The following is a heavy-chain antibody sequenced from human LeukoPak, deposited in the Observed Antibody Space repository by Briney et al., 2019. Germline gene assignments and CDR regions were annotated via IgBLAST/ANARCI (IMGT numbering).Heavy chain of an antibody. Sequence: PSETLSLTCTVSGGSISSSSYYWGWIRQPPGKGLEWIGSIYYSGSTYYNPSLKSRVTISVDTSKNQFSLKLSSVTAADTAVYYCATSSYCSSTSCLDAFDIWGQGTMVTVSS. J-gene: IGHJ3*02. V-gene: IGHV4-39*01. CDR2: IYYSGST. D-gene: IGHD2-2*01. CDR3: ATSSYCSSTSCLDAFDI. CDR1: GGSISSSSYY.